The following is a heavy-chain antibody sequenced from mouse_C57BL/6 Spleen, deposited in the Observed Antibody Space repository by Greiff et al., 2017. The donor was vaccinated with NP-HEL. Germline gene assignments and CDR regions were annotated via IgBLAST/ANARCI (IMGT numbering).Heavy chain of an antibody. CDR3: ASSVYYNYAMDY. CDR2: INPNNGGT. D-gene: IGHD2-1*01. Sequence: EVQLQQSGPELVKPGASVKISCKASGYTFTDYYMNWVKQSHGKSLEWIGDINPNNGGTSYNQKFKGKATLTVDMSSSTAYMQLRSLTSEDSAVYYCASSVYYNYAMDYWGQGTSVTVSS. CDR1: GYTFTDYY. J-gene: IGHJ4*01. V-gene: IGHV1-26*01.